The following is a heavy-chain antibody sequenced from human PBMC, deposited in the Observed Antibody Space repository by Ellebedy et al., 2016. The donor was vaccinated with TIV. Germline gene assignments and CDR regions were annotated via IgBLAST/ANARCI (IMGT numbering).Heavy chain of an antibody. CDR3: VEDQIAGDGRWVFDL. Sequence: PGGSLRLSCAASGFTFSSFAMGWVRRTPGKGLEGVSGLHGSGRGIWYSDSVKGRFTISRDNSKNTVYLQMNSLRADDTGIYYCVEDQIAGDGRWVFDLWGQGTMVTVSS. CDR2: LHGSGRGI. J-gene: IGHJ3*01. D-gene: IGHD5-24*01. V-gene: IGHV3-23*01. CDR1: GFTFSSFA.